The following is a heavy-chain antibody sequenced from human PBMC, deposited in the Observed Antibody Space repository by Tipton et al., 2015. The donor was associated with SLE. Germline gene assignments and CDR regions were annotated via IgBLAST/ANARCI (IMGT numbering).Heavy chain of an antibody. D-gene: IGHD1-1*01. CDR3: SRGVGRAKWYNRYYMDV. CDR1: GGSFSGYY. Sequence: TLSLTCAVYGGSFSGYYWSWIRQPPGKGLEWIGEINHSGSTNYNPSLKSRVTISVDTSKNQFSLRLSSVTAADTAVYYCSRGVGRAKWYNRYYMDVWGKGTTVIVSS. CDR2: INHSGST. J-gene: IGHJ6*03. V-gene: IGHV4-34*01.